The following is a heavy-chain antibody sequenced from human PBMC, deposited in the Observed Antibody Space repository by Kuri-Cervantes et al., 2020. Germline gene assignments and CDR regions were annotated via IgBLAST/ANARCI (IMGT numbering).Heavy chain of an antibody. Sequence: SGPTLVKPTQTLTLTCTFSGFSLSTSGVGAGWIRQPPGKALEWLALIYWDDDKRYSPSLKNRLTITKDTSKNQVVLTMTNMDPVDTATYYCAHSADYYGSGSYSGNWFDPWGQGTLVTVSS. CDR3: AHSADYYGSGSYSGNWFDP. CDR2: IYWDDDK. CDR1: GFSLSTSGVG. D-gene: IGHD3-10*01. V-gene: IGHV2-5*02. J-gene: IGHJ5*02.